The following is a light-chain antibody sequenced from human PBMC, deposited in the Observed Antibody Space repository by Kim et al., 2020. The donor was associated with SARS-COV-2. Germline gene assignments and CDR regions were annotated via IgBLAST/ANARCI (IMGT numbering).Light chain of an antibody. V-gene: IGLV3-1*01. CDR2: QDS. Sequence: ASPGQTASIPCSGDKLGDKYACWYQQKPGPSPVLVIYQDSKRPSGIPERFSGSNSGNTATLTISGTQAMDEADYYCQAWDSSTAVFGGGTQLTVL. J-gene: IGLJ3*02. CDR3: QAWDSSTAV. CDR1: KLGDKY.